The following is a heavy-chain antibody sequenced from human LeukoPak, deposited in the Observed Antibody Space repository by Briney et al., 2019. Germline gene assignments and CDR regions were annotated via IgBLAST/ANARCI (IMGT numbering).Heavy chain of an antibody. J-gene: IGHJ4*02. D-gene: IGHD3-22*01. V-gene: IGHV1-69*13. Sequence: ASVNVSCKASGGTFSSYAISWVRQAPGQGLEWMGGIIPIFGTANYAQKFQGRVTITADESTSTAYMELSSLRSEDTAVYYCARGKKLGYYYDSSGYYYSLGYWGQGTLVTVSS. CDR1: GGTFSSYA. CDR2: IIPIFGTA. CDR3: ARGKKLGYYYDSSGYYYSLGY.